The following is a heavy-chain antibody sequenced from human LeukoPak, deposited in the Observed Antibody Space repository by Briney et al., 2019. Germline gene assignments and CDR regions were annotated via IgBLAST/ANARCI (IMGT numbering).Heavy chain of an antibody. Sequence: PGGSLRLSCAAPGFTFSSYAMSWVRQAPGKGLEWVSAISGSGGSTYYADSVKGRFTISRDNSKNTLYLQMNSLRAEDTAVYYCAKDNYCGGDCYSPLDYWGQGTLVTVSS. J-gene: IGHJ4*02. D-gene: IGHD2-21*01. CDR2: ISGSGGST. CDR3: AKDNYCGGDCYSPLDY. V-gene: IGHV3-23*01. CDR1: GFTFSSYA.